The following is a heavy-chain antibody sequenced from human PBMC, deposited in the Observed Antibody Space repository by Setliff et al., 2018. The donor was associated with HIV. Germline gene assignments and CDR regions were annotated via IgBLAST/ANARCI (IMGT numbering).Heavy chain of an antibody. D-gene: IGHD4-4*01. CDR2: INPNSGGA. V-gene: IGHV1-2*02. CDR1: GYTFTGYY. Sequence: GASVKVSCKASGYTFTGYYMHWVRQAPGQGLEWMGWINPNSGGANYAQKFQGRVIMTRDTSISTAYMELSRLTYDDTAVYYCARDRETTLIPGYYYYMDVWGKGTTVTVSS. J-gene: IGHJ6*03. CDR3: ARDRETTLIPGYYYYMDV.